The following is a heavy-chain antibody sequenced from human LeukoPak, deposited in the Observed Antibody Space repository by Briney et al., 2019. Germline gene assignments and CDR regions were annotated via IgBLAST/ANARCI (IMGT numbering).Heavy chain of an antibody. V-gene: IGHV3-49*03. Sequence: GGSLRLSCTASGFTFGDYAMSWFRQAPGKGLEWVGFIRSKAYGGTTEYAASVKGRFTISRDDSKSIAYLQMNSLKTEDTAVYYCTRYCSSTSCYGTGNWFDPWGQGTLVTVSS. CDR3: TRYCSSTSCYGTGNWFDP. CDR2: IRSKAYGGTT. D-gene: IGHD2-2*01. J-gene: IGHJ5*02. CDR1: GFTFGDYA.